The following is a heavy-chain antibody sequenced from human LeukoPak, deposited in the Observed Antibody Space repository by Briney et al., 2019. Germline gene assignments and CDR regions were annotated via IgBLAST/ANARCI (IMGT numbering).Heavy chain of an antibody. D-gene: IGHD4-23*01. J-gene: IGHJ4*02. Sequence: PGGSLRLSCAASGFIFTDYPIHWVRQTPDKGLECVALMSIDGNTKYYANSVRGRFAVSRDNSKNTVYLQMSSLRAEDTAVYYCASLSLRWSDYWGQGTLVTVSS. V-gene: IGHV3-30*09. CDR3: ASLSLRWSDY. CDR1: GFIFTDYP. CDR2: MSIDGNTK.